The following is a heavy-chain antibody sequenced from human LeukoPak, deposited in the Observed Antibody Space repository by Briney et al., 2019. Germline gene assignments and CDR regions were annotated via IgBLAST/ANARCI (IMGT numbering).Heavy chain of an antibody. CDR1: GFTFSRFA. V-gene: IGHV3-23*01. D-gene: IGHD6-19*01. J-gene: IGHJ4*02. Sequence: PGGSPRLSCSASGFTFSRFAMTWVRHLPGTGLEWVSTISGNGLQTFYADSVKGRFSVSRDNSKNIVYLQMDSLRADDSALYSCAKDANYLYSSDYFIPFDYWGPGTLVTVAS. CDR2: ISGNGLQT. CDR3: AKDANYLYSSDYFIPFDY.